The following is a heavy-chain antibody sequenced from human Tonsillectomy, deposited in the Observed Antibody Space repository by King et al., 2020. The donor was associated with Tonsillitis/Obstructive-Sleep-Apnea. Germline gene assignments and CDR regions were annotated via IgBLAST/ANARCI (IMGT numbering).Heavy chain of an antibody. CDR1: GFTFNNAW. V-gene: IGHV3-15*01. CDR2: IKSKTDGGTT. D-gene: IGHD1-7*01. Sequence: VQLVESGGGLVKPGGSLRLSCAASGFTFNNAWMSWVRQAPGKGLEWVGRIKSKTDGGTTDYSAPVKGRVTISRDESKTTLFLQMNSLKAEEPAVYFITAAGYNWNYGRPSDSWGQGTLVTVSS. J-gene: IGHJ4*02. CDR3: TAAGYNWNYGRPSDS.